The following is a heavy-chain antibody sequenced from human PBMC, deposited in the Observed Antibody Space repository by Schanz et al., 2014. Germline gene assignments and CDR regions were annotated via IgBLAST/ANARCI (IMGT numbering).Heavy chain of an antibody. V-gene: IGHV3-7*01. D-gene: IGHD1-26*01. CDR3: ARGGATRFDY. CDR2: IKQDESER. Sequence: EVQLVESEGGLVQPGGSLRLSCEGSGFSFSDYWMGWVRQAPGKGLEWVANIKQDESERSYVDSVKGRFTISRDNAKNSLYLQMNSLRDEDTAVYYCARGGATRFDYWGQGTLVTVSS. J-gene: IGHJ4*02. CDR1: GFSFSDYW.